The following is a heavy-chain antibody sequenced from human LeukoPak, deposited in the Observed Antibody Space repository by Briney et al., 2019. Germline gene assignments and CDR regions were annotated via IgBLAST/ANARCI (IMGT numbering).Heavy chain of an antibody. J-gene: IGHJ4*02. CDR1: GFTFSSYE. D-gene: IGHD6-13*01. Sequence: GGSLRLSCAASGFTFSSYEMNWVRQAPGKGLEWVSAISGSGGSTYYADSVKGRFTISRDNSKNTLYLQMNSLRAEDTAVYYCAKASYSSTSLTDYWGQGTLVTVSS. CDR2: ISGSGGST. V-gene: IGHV3-23*01. CDR3: AKASYSSTSLTDY.